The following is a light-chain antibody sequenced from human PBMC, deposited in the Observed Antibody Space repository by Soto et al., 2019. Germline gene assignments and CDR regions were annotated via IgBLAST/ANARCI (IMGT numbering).Light chain of an antibody. V-gene: IGKV1-27*01. CDR2: AAS. Sequence: DIQMTQSPSSLSASVGDRVTITCRASQGITNYLAWYQQKPGKVPTLLIYAASTLQSGVPSRFSGSGSGTDFTITISSLQPEDVVTYYCQKYNSAPFTFGPGAKVDLK. CDR3: QKYNSAPFT. CDR1: QGITNY. J-gene: IGKJ3*01.